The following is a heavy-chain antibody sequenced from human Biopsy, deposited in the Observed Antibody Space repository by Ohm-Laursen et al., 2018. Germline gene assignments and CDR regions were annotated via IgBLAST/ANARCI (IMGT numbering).Heavy chain of an antibody. CDR1: GGDINNYY. Sequence: PSLPRHLSGGDINNYYLSWIRQPPREGLGWIGRIHPGGSTNYNPSLKSRVTMSVDTSKKQLSLRLRSVTAADTAMYYCASVVLGPTNDAFDLWGQGTMVVVSS. CDR3: ASVVLGPTNDAFDL. D-gene: IGHD3-22*01. CDR2: IHPGGST. V-gene: IGHV4-4*07. J-gene: IGHJ3*01.